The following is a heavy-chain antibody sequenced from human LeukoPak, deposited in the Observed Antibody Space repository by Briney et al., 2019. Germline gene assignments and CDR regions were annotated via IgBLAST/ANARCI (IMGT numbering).Heavy chain of an antibody. CDR1: GFTFSSYG. D-gene: IGHD3-9*01. V-gene: IGHV3-33*01. CDR2: IWYDGSNK. Sequence: PGGSLRLSCAASGFTFSSYGMRWVRQAPGKGLEWVAVIWYDGSNKYYADSVKGRFTISRDNSKNTLYLQMNNLRAEDTAVYYCARDGPQSYYDILTGYYQGPFDYWGQGTLVTVSS. CDR3: ARDGPQSYYDILTGYYQGPFDY. J-gene: IGHJ4*02.